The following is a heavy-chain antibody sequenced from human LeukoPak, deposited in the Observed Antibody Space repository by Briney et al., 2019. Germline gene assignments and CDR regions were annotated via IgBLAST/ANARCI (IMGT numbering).Heavy chain of an antibody. CDR3: ATGGTSSLIDY. J-gene: IGHJ4*02. D-gene: IGHD6-13*01. CDR1: GGTFSSYA. V-gene: IGHV1-69*04. CDR2: IIPILGIA. Sequence: SVKVSCKASGGTFSSYAIIWVRQAPGQGLEWMGRIIPILGIANYAQKFQGRVTITADKSTSTAYMELSSLRSEDTAVYYCATGGTSSLIDYWGQGTLVTVSS.